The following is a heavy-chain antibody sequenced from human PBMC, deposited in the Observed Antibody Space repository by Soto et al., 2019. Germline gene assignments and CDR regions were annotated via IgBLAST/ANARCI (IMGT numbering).Heavy chain of an antibody. CDR2: IVVGSGNT. D-gene: IGHD3-22*01. CDR1: GFTFTSSA. Sequence: ASVKVSCKASGFTFTSSAVQWVRQARGQRLEWIGWIVVGSGNTNYAQKFQERVTITRDMSISTAYMELSSLRSEDTAVYYCAADAYYYDSSGYLNWFDPWGQGTLVTVSS. J-gene: IGHJ5*02. CDR3: AADAYYYDSSGYLNWFDP. V-gene: IGHV1-58*01.